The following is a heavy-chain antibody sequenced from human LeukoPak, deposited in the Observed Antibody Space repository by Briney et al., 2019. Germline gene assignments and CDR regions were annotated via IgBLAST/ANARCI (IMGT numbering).Heavy chain of an antibody. V-gene: IGHV3-23*01. Sequence: GGSLRLSCAASGFTFSDYAMSWVRQAPGGGLEWVSAISGSGDKTFHADSVKGRFTTSRDNSKNTLSLQMSSLRVEDTAVYYCAKVRYSGYEGNPYYFDYWGQGTLVTVSS. CDR3: AKVRYSGYEGNPYYFDY. D-gene: IGHD5-12*01. CDR2: ISGSGDKT. CDR1: GFTFSDYA. J-gene: IGHJ4*02.